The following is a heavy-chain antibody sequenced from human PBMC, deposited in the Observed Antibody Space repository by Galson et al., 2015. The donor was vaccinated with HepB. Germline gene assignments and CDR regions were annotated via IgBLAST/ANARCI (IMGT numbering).Heavy chain of an antibody. V-gene: IGHV3-23*01. CDR3: AKRSNNLNDRSLDY. Sequence: SLRLSCAASGFTFSSYDMTWVRQAPGKGLEWVSFISSSGDNTYYADSKNTLHLQMNSLRAEDTAIYYCAKRSNNLNDRSLDYWGQGTLVTVSS. J-gene: IGHJ4*02. D-gene: IGHD1-20*01. CDR2: ISSSGDNT. CDR1: GFTFSSYD.